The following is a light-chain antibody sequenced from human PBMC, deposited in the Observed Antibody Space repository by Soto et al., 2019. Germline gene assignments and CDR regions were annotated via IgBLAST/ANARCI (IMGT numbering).Light chain of an antibody. V-gene: IGLV8-61*01. Sequence: QTVVTQEPSFSVSPGGTATLTCGLSSGSVSSSYYPSWYQLTPGQAPRTLIYSTNNRSPGVPDRFSGSILGNKAALTITGAQAEDESDYYCVLYMGSGISVFGGGTKLTVL. CDR1: SGSVSSSYY. CDR2: STN. CDR3: VLYMGSGISV. J-gene: IGLJ3*02.